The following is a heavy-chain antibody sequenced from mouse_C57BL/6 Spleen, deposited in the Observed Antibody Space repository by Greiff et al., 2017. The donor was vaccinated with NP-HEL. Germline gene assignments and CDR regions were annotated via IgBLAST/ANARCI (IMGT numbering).Heavy chain of an antibody. CDR2: ISYDGSN. Sequence: ESGPGLVKPSQSLSLTCSVTGYSITSGYYWNWIRQFPGNKLEWMGYISYDGSNNYNPSLKNRISITRDTSKNQFFLKLNSVTTEDTATYYCAREGSYYYGSNYFDYWGQGTTLTVSS. D-gene: IGHD1-1*01. J-gene: IGHJ2*01. V-gene: IGHV3-6*01. CDR1: GYSITSGYY. CDR3: AREGSYYYGSNYFDY.